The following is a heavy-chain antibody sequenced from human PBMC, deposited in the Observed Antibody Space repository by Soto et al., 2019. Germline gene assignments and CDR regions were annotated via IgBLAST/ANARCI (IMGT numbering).Heavy chain of an antibody. CDR3: ARDPGIAVAGTSGLYYYYYGMDV. Sequence: ASVKVSCKASGYTFTSYGISWVRQAPGQGLEWMGWISAYNGNTNYAQKLQGRVTMTTDTSTSTAYMELRSLRSDDTAVYYCARDPGIAVAGTSGLYYYYYGMDVWGQGTTVTVS. J-gene: IGHJ6*02. CDR2: ISAYNGNT. D-gene: IGHD6-19*01. CDR1: GYTFTSYG. V-gene: IGHV1-18*01.